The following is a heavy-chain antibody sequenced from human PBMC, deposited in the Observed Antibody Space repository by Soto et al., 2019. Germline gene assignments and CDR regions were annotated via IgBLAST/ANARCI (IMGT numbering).Heavy chain of an antibody. Sequence: QVQLVQSGAEVKNPGASVRVSCMASGYSFTIYGITWVRQAPGQGLEWMGWISTYDGNTNYAQNFQGRVSMARDTSTSTAYMELRSLRSDDTAVYYCARDRGRSCIGGTCPFDYRGQGPLVTVSS. CDR2: ISTYDGNT. CDR3: ARDRGRSCIGGTCPFDY. CDR1: GYSFTIYG. D-gene: IGHD2-15*01. V-gene: IGHV1-18*01. J-gene: IGHJ4*02.